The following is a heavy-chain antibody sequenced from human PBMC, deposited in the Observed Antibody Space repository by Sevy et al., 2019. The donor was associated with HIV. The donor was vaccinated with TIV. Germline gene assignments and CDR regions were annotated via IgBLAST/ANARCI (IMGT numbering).Heavy chain of an antibody. V-gene: IGHV3-74*01. J-gene: IGHJ3*02. CDR1: GFTFSSYW. Sequence: GGSLRLSCAASGFTFSSYWMHWVRQAPGKGLVWVSRINSDGSSTSYVDSVKGRFTISRDNAKNTLYLQMNSLRAEDTAVYYCGITYYYDSSGWAGDLGAFDIWGQGTMVTVSS. D-gene: IGHD3-22*01. CDR3: GITYYYDSSGWAGDLGAFDI. CDR2: INSDGSST.